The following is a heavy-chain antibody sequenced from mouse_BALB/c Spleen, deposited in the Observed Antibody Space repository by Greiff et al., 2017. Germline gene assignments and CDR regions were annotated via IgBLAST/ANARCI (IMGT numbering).Heavy chain of an antibody. D-gene: IGHD1-1*01. CDR2: ISCYNGAT. CDR1: GYSFTGYY. V-gene: IGHV1S34*01. Sequence: LVKTGASVKISCKASGYSFTGYYMHWVKQSHGKSLEWIGYISCYNGATSYNQKFKGKATFTVDTSSSTAYMQFNSLTSEDSAVYYCASEDYYGSSYGFAYWGQGTLVTVSA. J-gene: IGHJ3*01. CDR3: ASEDYYGSSYGFAY.